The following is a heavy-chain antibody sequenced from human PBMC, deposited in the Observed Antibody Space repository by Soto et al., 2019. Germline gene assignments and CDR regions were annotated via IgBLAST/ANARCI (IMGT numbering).Heavy chain of an antibody. V-gene: IGHV1-18*04. Sequence: QVQLVQSGSEVKEPGASVKVSCKASGYTFSRYGISWVRQAPGQGLEWMAWTSGNNDKTNYAEKRQGRVTLTTDTSTGTAYMELRSLRSDDTAVYYCARDERGTCTGTNCYYFDYWGQGTLVTVSS. J-gene: IGHJ4*02. CDR3: ARDERGTCTGTNCYYFDY. D-gene: IGHD2-2*01. CDR2: TSGNNDKT. CDR1: GYTFSRYG.